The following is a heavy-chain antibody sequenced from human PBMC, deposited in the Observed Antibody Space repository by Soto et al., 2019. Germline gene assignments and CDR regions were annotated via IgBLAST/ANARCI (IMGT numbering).Heavy chain of an antibody. CDR3: AREHSSSWRFDY. Sequence: QVQLVQSGAEVKKPGASVKVSCKASGYTFTSYDINWVRQATGQGLEWMGWMNPNSGNTGYAQKYQGRVTMTRNTSISTDYKELSSLRTQDTAVYYCAREHSSSWRFDYWGQGSLVTVSS. CDR1: GYTFTSYD. V-gene: IGHV1-8*01. D-gene: IGHD6-13*01. CDR2: MNPNSGNT. J-gene: IGHJ4*02.